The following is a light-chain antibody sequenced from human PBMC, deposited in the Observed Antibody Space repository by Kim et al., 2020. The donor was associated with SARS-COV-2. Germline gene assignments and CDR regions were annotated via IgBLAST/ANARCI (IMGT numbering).Light chain of an antibody. V-gene: IGLV3-21*01. CDR3: QVWDSSSDHYV. J-gene: IGLJ1*01. CDR1: TIGTKH. Sequence: AQGQTARITCGEFTIGTKHVHWYQQKPGRAPILVIYFNNDRPSWIPERFSGSKSGNTATLTISSVEAGDEADYYCQVWDSSSDHYVFGIGTKVTVL. CDR2: FNN.